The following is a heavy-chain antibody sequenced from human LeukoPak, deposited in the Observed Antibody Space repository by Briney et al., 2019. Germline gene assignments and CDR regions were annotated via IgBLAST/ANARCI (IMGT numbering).Heavy chain of an antibody. CDR1: GYIFNSYG. Sequence: ASVKVSCKASGYIFNSYGISWVRQASGQGLEWMGWISGYNGNTKYAQKLQGRVTMTTDTSTSTAYMELRSLRSDDTAVYYCARYCSGGSCPDSDYWGQGTLVTVSS. D-gene: IGHD2-15*01. CDR2: ISGYNGNT. V-gene: IGHV1-18*01. CDR3: ARYCSGGSCPDSDY. J-gene: IGHJ4*02.